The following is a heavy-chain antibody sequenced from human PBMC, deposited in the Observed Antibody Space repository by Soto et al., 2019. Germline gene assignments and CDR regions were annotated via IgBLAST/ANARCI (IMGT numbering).Heavy chain of an antibody. J-gene: IGHJ4*02. V-gene: IGHV3-23*01. CDR3: AKDLRIAVATQFDY. CDR2: ISGSGGAT. Sequence: PGGSLRLSCAASGFTFTSFAVSWVRQARGRGLEWVSAISGSGGATYYADSVKGRFTISRDNCKNTLYLQMNSLRAEDTAVYYCAKDLRIAVATQFDYWGQGTLVTVSS. CDR1: GFTFTSFA. D-gene: IGHD6-19*01.